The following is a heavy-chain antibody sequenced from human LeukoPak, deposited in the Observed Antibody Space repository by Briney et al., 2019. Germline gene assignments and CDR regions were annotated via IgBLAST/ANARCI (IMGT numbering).Heavy chain of an antibody. Sequence: GGTLRLSCAASGFTFSIYAMTWVRQAPGKGLEYVSAISSNGGSTYYANSVKGRFTISRDNSKNTLYLQMGSLRAEDMAVYYCARDIDYGDYVPGYWGQGTLSPSPQ. D-gene: IGHD4-17*01. CDR1: GFTFSIYA. J-gene: IGHJ4*02. CDR2: ISSNGGST. CDR3: ARDIDYGDYVPGY. V-gene: IGHV3-64*01.